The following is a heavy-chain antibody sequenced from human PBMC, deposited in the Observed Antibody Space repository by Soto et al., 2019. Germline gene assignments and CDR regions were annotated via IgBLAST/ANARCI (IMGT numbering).Heavy chain of an antibody. CDR1: GFTFSSYA. CDR2: ISGSGGST. D-gene: IGHD3-10*01. V-gene: IGHV3-23*01. J-gene: IGHJ6*02. CDR3: AKHGYYGSGSYYTDYYYYGMDV. Sequence: GGSLRLSCAASGFTFSSYAMSWVRQAPGEGLEWVSAISGSGGSTYYADSVKGRFTISRDNSKNTLYLQMNSLRAEDTAVYYCAKHGYYGSGSYYTDYYYYGMDVWGQGTTVTVSS.